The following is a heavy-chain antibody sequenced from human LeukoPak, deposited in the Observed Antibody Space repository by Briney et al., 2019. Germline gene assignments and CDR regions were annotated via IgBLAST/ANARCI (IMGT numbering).Heavy chain of an antibody. D-gene: IGHD5-18*01. CDR3: ARERGYSYGHYFDY. V-gene: IGHV3-21*01. Sequence: PGGSLRLSCAASGFTFSSYSMNWVRQAPGKGLEWVSSISSSSSYIYYADSVKGRLTISRDNAKNSLYLQMNSLRAEDTAVYYCARERGYSYGHYFDYWGQGTLVTVSS. CDR2: ISSSSSYI. J-gene: IGHJ4*02. CDR1: GFTFSSYS.